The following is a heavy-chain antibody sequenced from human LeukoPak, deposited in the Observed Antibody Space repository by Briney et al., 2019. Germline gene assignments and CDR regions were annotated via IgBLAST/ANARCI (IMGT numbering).Heavy chain of an antibody. CDR2: IHHTECT. CDR3: ARCYASIALPTTCDY. D-gene: IGHD1-26*01. Sequence: SETLSLTCTVSSGSIGRYYWSWIRQSPGKELEWIGYIHHTECTNYNSALKSRLTISVDTSRRQFSLTLRSVTAADTAVCYCARCYASIALPTTCDYWGHGILVTVSS. J-gene: IGHJ4*01. CDR1: SGSIGRYY. V-gene: IGHV4-59*01.